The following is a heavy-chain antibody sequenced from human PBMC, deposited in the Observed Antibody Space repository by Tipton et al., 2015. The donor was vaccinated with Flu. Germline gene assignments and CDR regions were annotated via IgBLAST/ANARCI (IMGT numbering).Heavy chain of an antibody. Sequence: SLRLSCAASGFTFSNFAMHWVRQAPGKGLEWVAGIWYEGSNKYYADSVKGRFTISRDNSKNTLYLQMNSLRAEDTAVYYCARGYDILTDGGGYFDYWGQGTLVTVSS. V-gene: IGHV3-33*01. CDR3: ARGYDILTDGGGYFDY. D-gene: IGHD3-9*01. J-gene: IGHJ4*02. CDR1: GFTFSNFA. CDR2: IWYEGSNK.